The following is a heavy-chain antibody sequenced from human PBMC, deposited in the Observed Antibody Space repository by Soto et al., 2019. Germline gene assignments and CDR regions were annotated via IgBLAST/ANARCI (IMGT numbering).Heavy chain of an antibody. J-gene: IGHJ4*02. CDR3: AMETVAGTTGFDS. CDR2: INTYNGNT. D-gene: IGHD6-19*01. V-gene: IGHV1-18*01. CDR1: GYTFTSYG. Sequence: QVQLVQSGAEVKKPGASVKVSCKASGYTFTSYGISWVRQAPGQGLEWMGWINTYNGNTNYAQKLQGRVTMTTDTSTRTAYMALRSLRSDVTAVDYGAMETVAGTTGFDSWGQGTLVTVSS.